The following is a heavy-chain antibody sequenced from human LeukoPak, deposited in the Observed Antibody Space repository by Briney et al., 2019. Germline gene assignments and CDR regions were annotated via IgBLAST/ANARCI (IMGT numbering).Heavy chain of an antibody. V-gene: IGHV1-8*03. J-gene: IGHJ5*02. Sequence: ASVKVSCKASGYTFTGYYMHWVRQAPGQGLEWMGWMNPNSGNTGYAQKFQGRVTITRNTSISTAYMELSSLRSEDTAVYYCARGKGYSSSWYFWSSTTFDPWGQGTLVTVSS. D-gene: IGHD6-13*01. CDR1: GYTFTGYY. CDR2: MNPNSGNT. CDR3: ARGKGYSSSWYFWSSTTFDP.